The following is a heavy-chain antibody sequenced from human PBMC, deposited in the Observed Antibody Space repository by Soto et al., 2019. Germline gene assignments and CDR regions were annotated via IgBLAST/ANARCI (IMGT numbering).Heavy chain of an antibody. D-gene: IGHD5-12*01. V-gene: IGHV3-49*05. CDR2: IRSKRYGGTP. Sequence: EVQLVEWGGDLVKPGRSLRLSCTGSGFNFADYALTWLRQAPGKGLEWVGFIRSKRYGGTPEYAASVKGRFSISRDDSGSTAYLQMNSLKAETTAVYYCTSLARNGYAPPFDYVAQGPLVTVSS. CDR3: TSLARNGYAPPFDY. CDR1: GFNFADYA. J-gene: IGHJ4*02.